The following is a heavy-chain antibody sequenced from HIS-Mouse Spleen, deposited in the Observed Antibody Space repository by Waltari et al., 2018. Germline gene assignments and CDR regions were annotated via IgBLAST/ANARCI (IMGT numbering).Heavy chain of an antibody. J-gene: IGHJ2*01. V-gene: IGHV4-39*07. CDR1: VGTITSTGYS. D-gene: IGHD6-13*01. CDR3: AREIPYSSSWYDWYFDL. Sequence: QLQLQESGPGIVKPSETLSHTRTVSVGTITSTGYSCGRIRQPPGKGLEWIGSIYYSGSTYYNPSLKSRVTISVDTSKNQFSLKLSSVTAADTAVYYCAREIPYSSSWYDWYFDLWGRGTLVTVSS. CDR2: IYYSGST.